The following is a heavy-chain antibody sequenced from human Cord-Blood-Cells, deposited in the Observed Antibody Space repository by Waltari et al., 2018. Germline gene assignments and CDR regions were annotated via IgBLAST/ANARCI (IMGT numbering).Heavy chain of an antibody. CDR2: IIPILGIA. Sequence: QVQLVQSGAEVKKPGSSVKVSCKASGGTFSSYTISWVRQAPVQGLEWMGRIIPILGIANYTQKFKCRVTITADKSASTAYMERSSLRSEDTAVYYCATSDPDYGGKGYYFDYWGQGTLVTVSS. J-gene: IGHJ4*02. D-gene: IGHD4-17*01. CDR3: ATSDPDYGGKGYYFDY. V-gene: IGHV1-69*02. CDR1: GGTFSSYT.